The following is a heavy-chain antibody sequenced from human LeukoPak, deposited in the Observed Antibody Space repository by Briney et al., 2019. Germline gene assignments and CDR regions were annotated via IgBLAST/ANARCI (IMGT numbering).Heavy chain of an antibody. CDR2: MNPNSGNA. J-gene: IGHJ5*02. CDR3: ASRGASSGWFPS. V-gene: IGHV1-8*02. CDR1: GYTFTSYG. D-gene: IGHD6-19*01. Sequence: ASVKVSCKASGYTFTSYGISWVRQATGQGLEWMGWMNPNSGNAGYAQKFQGRVTMTRDTSISTAYMEVSSLRSEDTAVYYCASRGASSGWFPSWGQGTLVTVSS.